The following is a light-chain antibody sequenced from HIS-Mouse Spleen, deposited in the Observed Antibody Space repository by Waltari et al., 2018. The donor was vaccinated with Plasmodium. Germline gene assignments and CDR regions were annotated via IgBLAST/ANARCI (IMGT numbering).Light chain of an antibody. J-gene: IGKJ1*01. CDR2: SAS. CDR1: QSISSY. CDR3: QQSYSTWT. Sequence: DIHMTQSPSSLSASVGDRVAITCRASQSISSYLNSYQQKPGKAPKLLIYSASSLQSGVPSRFSGSGSGTDFTLSISSLQPEDFATYYCQQSYSTWTFGQGTKVEIK. V-gene: IGKV1-39*01.